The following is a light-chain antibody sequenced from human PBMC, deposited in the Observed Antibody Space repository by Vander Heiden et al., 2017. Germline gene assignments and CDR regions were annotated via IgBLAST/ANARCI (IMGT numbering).Light chain of an antibody. CDR1: QSVLYSSNNKNY. V-gene: IGKV4-1*01. CDR3: QQYYSTPQVT. CDR2: WAS. J-gene: IGKJ4*01. Sequence: DIVMTQSPASLAVSLGERATINCKSSQSVLYSSNNKNYLAWYQQKPGQPPKLLIYWASTRESGVPDRFSGSGSGTDFTLTISSLQAEDVAVYYCQQYYSTPQVTFGGGTKVEIK.